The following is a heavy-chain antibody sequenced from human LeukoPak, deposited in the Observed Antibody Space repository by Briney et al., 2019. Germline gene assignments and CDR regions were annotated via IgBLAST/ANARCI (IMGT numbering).Heavy chain of an antibody. V-gene: IGHV4-34*01. J-gene: IGHJ5*02. CDR3: ARRPTTLWFDP. CDR2: INHSGST. CDR1: GGSFSGYY. Sequence: KSSETLSLTCAVYGGSFSGYYWSWIRQPPGKGLEWIGEINHSGSTNSNPSLKSRVTVSVDTSKNQFSLKLSSVTAADTAVYYCARRPTTLWFDPWGQGTLVTVSS. D-gene: IGHD2-2*01.